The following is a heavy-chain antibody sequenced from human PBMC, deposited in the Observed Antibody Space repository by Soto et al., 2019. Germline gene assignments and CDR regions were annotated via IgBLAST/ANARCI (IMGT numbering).Heavy chain of an antibody. D-gene: IGHD3-22*01. J-gene: IGHJ3*02. Sequence: QLQLQESGPGLVKLAETLSLICSVSGGSMSSSSYYWGWIRQPPGKGLEWIGNVYHSGSSYYNPTIKTRPTLPVHTSKNHLSQTLNSVTAADTAVYYCARRQDYYDISGYYNDAFDIWGQGTEVTVSS. V-gene: IGHV4-39*02. CDR1: GGSMSSSSYY. CDR3: ARRQDYYDISGYYNDAFDI. CDR2: VYHSGSS.